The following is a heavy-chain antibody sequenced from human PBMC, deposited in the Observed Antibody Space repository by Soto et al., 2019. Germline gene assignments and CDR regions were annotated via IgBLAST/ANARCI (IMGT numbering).Heavy chain of an antibody. V-gene: IGHV5-51*01. Sequence: PGESLKISCKGSGYSFTSYWIGWVRQMPGKGLEWMGIIYPGDSDTRYSPSFQGQVTISADKSISTAYLQWSSLKASDTAMYYCARHLGEPAALYYYYYYYMDVWGKGTTVTVSS. CDR1: GYSFTSYW. D-gene: IGHD2-2*01. J-gene: IGHJ6*03. CDR2: IYPGDSDT. CDR3: ARHLGEPAALYYYYYYYMDV.